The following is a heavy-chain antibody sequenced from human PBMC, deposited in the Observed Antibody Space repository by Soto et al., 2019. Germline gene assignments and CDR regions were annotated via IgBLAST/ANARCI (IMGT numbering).Heavy chain of an antibody. CDR3: ARVVRLMLYSDD. CDR1: GFTFSDYD. CDR2: IGPSSSYT. D-gene: IGHD2-8*01. Sequence: PXGSLRLTCAASGFTFSDYDMSWIRQAPGKGLEWVSYIGPSSSYTNYADSVKGRFTISRDNTKNSLYLQMNSLRAEDTAVYYCARVVRLMLYSDDWGQGTLVTVSS. V-gene: IGHV3-11*06. J-gene: IGHJ4*02.